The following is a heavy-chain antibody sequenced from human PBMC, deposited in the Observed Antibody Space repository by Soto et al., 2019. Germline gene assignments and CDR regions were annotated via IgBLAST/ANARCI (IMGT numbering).Heavy chain of an antibody. Sequence: GGSLRLSCAASGFTSSNYAMSWVRQAPGKGLEWVSGINNSGGGTYYAGSVKGRFTISRDNSKSTLYLQMNSLRAEDTAVYYCARDEDNNMDVWGQGTTVTVYS. CDR2: INNSGGGT. D-gene: IGHD2-15*01. CDR1: GFTSSNYA. V-gene: IGHV3-23*01. CDR3: ARDEDNNMDV. J-gene: IGHJ6*02.